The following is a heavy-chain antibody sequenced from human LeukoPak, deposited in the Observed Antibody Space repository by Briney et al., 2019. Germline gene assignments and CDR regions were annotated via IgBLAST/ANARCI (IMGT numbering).Heavy chain of an antibody. CDR3: ARVRYYYDSSGFGLRN. Sequence: PSETLSLTCTVSGGSISSYYWSWIRQPPGKGLEWTGYIYYSGSTNYNPSLKSRVTISVDTSKNQFSLKLSSVTAADTAVYYCARVRYYYDSSGFGLRNWGQGTLVTVSS. V-gene: IGHV4-59*01. J-gene: IGHJ4*02. CDR1: GGSISSYY. CDR2: IYYSGST. D-gene: IGHD3-22*01.